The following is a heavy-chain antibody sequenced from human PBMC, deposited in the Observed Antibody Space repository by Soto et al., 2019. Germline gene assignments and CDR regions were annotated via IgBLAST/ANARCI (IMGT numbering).Heavy chain of an antibody. J-gene: IGHJ4*02. D-gene: IGHD3-22*01. Sequence: GGSLRLSCAASGFTFSSYAMSWFRQAPGKGLEWVSAISGSGGSTYYADSVKGRFTISRDNSKNTLYLQMNSLRAEDTAVYYCAKDNYYDSSGYYLALDYWGQGTLVTVSS. CDR3: AKDNYYDSSGYYLALDY. CDR1: GFTFSSYA. V-gene: IGHV3-23*01. CDR2: ISGSGGST.